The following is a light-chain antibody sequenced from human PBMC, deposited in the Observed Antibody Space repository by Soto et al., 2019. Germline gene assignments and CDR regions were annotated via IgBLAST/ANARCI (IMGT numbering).Light chain of an antibody. CDR2: DAS. V-gene: IGKV3-11*01. CDR1: QSVSSY. CDR3: QQRSNRPPLT. J-gene: IGKJ4*01. Sequence: EIVLTQSPATLSLSPGERATLSCRASQSVSSYLAWYQQKPGQAPRLLIYDASNRATGIPARFSGSGSGTDFTRTISSLEPEDFAIYYSQQRSNRPPLTFGAAPKVEIK.